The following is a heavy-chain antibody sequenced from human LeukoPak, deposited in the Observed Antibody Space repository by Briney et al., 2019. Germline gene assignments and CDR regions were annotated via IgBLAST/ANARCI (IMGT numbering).Heavy chain of an antibody. V-gene: IGHV4-31*03. CDR2: IYYSGST. CDR3: ARAGGYGSSWFGSFDY. Sequence: SSETLSLTCTVSGGSISSGGYYWSWIRQHPGKGLEWIGYIYYSGSTYYNPSLKSRVTISVDTSKNQFSLKLSSVTAADTAVYYCARAGGYGSSWFGSFDYWGQGTLVTVSS. J-gene: IGHJ4*02. D-gene: IGHD6-13*01. CDR1: GGSISSGGYY.